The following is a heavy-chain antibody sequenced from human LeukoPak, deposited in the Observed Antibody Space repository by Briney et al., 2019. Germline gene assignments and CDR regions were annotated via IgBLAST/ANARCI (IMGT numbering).Heavy chain of an antibody. CDR3: AKETRDSGGYQY. CDR1: GGTFSSYA. J-gene: IGHJ4*02. Sequence: ASVKVSCKASGGTFSSYAISWVRQAPGQGLEWMGGIIPMFGTASYAQKFQGKVTITADASRRTAYMELNSLRSEDTAVYYCAKETRDSGGYQYWGQGTLVTVSS. V-gene: IGHV1-69*13. D-gene: IGHD3-22*01. CDR2: IIPMFGTA.